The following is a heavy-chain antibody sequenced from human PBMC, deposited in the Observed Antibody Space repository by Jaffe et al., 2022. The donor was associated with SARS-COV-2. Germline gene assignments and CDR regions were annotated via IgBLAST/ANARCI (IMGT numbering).Heavy chain of an antibody. Sequence: QVQLQESGPGLVKPSETLSLTCNVSGYSISSGYYWAWIRQPPGKGLEWIGSIYHSGSSYYNPALKRRATISVDTSKNQFSLKLASVTAADTAVYYCARDEWELVARVFENWGQGTLVTVSS. J-gene: IGHJ4*02. CDR1: GYSISSGYY. V-gene: IGHV4-38-2*02. CDR2: IYHSGSS. D-gene: IGHD1-26*01. CDR3: ARDEWELVARVFEN.